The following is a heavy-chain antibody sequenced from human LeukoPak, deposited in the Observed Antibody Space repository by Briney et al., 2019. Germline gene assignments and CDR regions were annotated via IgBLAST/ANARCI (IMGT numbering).Heavy chain of an antibody. J-gene: IGHJ6*02. CDR3: AGDAVFGAAKYYYGMDV. D-gene: IGHD3-3*01. CDR2: IWYDGSNK. Sequence: GGSLRLSCAASGFTFSSYEINWVRQAPGKGLEWVAVIWYDGSNKYYADSVKGRFTISRDNSKNTLYLQMNSLRAEDTAVYYCAGDAVFGAAKYYYGMDVWGQGTTVTVSS. CDR1: GFTFSSYE. V-gene: IGHV3-33*08.